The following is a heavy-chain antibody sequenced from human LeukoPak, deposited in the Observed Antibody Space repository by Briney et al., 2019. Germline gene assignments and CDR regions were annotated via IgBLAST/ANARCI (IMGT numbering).Heavy chain of an antibody. D-gene: IGHD1-26*01. J-gene: IGHJ6*03. CDR1: GGSVSSTAYY. V-gene: IGHV4-61*08. CDR2: IYYSGST. Sequence: PSQTLSLTCSVSGGSVSSTAYYWSWIRQPPGKALEWIGYIYYSGSTNYNPSLKSRVTISVYTSKNQFSLNLSSVTAADTAVYYCARGGSGSPFWYYYYMEVWGKGTTVTVSS. CDR3: ARGGSGSPFWYYYYMEV.